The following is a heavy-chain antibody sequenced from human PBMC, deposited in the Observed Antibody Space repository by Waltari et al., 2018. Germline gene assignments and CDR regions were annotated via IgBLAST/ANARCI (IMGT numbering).Heavy chain of an antibody. CDR2: IYHRGST. J-gene: IGHJ4*02. CDR1: GGSISSSNR. Sequence: QVQLQESGPGLVKPSGTLSLTFAGSGGSISSSNRLSWVRQHPGKGLELIGEIYHRGSTNYNPSLSSRVTISVDKSKTQFSLKLSSVTAADTAVYYCARVHSVQLVSGGYFDYWGQGTLVTVSS. V-gene: IGHV4-4*02. D-gene: IGHD6-13*01. CDR3: ARVHSVQLVSGGYFDY.